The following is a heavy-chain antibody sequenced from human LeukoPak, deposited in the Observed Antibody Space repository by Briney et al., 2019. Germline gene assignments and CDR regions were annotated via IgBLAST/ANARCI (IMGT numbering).Heavy chain of an antibody. Sequence: PSETLSLTCTVSGGSISSSSYYWGWIRQPPGKGLEWIGSIYYSGSTNYNPSLKSRVTISVDKSKNQFSLKLSSVTAADTAVYYCARGYYDFWSGYYTYYFDYWGQGTLVTVSS. J-gene: IGHJ4*02. D-gene: IGHD3-3*01. V-gene: IGHV4-39*07. CDR3: ARGYYDFWSGYYTYYFDY. CDR1: GGSISSSSYY. CDR2: IYYSGST.